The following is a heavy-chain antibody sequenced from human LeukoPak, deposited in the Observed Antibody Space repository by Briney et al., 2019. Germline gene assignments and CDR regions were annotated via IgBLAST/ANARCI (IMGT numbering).Heavy chain of an antibody. V-gene: IGHV3-23*01. J-gene: IGHJ4*02. CDR2: ISGSGGST. CDR3: AKSRTIAVAATGY. D-gene: IGHD6-19*01. CDR1: GFTFSSYA. Sequence: GGSLRLSCAASGFTFSSYAMSWVRQAPGKGLEWVSAISGSGGSTYYADSVKGRFTISRDNSKNTLYLQMNSLRAEDTAVYYRAKSRTIAVAATGYWGQGTLVTVSS.